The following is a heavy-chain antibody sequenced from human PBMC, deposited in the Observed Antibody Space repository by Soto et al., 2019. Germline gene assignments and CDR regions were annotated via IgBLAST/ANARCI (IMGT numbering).Heavy chain of an antibody. V-gene: IGHV4-59*01. CDR3: ARGTKSGYSYGPYYYYGMDV. CDR1: GCSISSYY. J-gene: IGHJ6*02. D-gene: IGHD5-18*01. Sequence: PSETLSLTCTFSGCSISSYYWSWIRQPPGKGLEWIGYIYYSGSTNYNPSLKSRVTISVDTSKNQFSLKLSSVTAADTAVYYCARGTKSGYSYGPYYYYGMDVWGQGTTVTVSS. CDR2: IYYSGST.